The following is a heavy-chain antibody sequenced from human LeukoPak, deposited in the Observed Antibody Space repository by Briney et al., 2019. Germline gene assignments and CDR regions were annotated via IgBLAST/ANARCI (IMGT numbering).Heavy chain of an antibody. CDR1: GGSFSGYY. D-gene: IGHD6-19*01. CDR2: INHSGST. CDR3: ARLASGSY. J-gene: IGHJ4*02. V-gene: IGHV4-34*01. Sequence: SETLSLTCAVYGGSFSGYYWSWIRQPPGKGLEWIGEINHSGSTNYNPSLKSRVTISVDTSKNQFSLKLSSVTAADTAVYNCARLASGSYWGQGTLVTVSS.